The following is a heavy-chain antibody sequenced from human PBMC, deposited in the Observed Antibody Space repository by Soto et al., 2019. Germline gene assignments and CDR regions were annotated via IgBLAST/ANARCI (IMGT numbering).Heavy chain of an antibody. Sequence: EVQLVQSGAEVKKPGESLRISCKGSGYSFTRYWISWVRQMPGKGLEWMGRIDPSDSYTNYSPSFQGHVTISADKSISTAYLQWSSLKASDTAMYYCAVRSRSGIGYYYGMDVWGQGTTVTVSS. CDR2: IDPSDSYT. V-gene: IGHV5-10-1*03. CDR3: AVRSRSGIGYYYGMDV. D-gene: IGHD3-10*01. CDR1: GYSFTRYW. J-gene: IGHJ6*02.